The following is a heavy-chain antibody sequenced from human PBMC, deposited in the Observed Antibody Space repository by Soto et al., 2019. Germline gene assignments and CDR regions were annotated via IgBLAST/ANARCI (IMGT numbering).Heavy chain of an antibody. D-gene: IGHD3-9*01. CDR3: ARDKKGILTCYPFDY. CDR1: GYTFTSYG. Sequence: GASVKVSCKASGYTFTSYGISWVRQAPGQGLEWMGWISAYNGNTNYAQKLQGRVTMTTDTSTSTAYMELRSLRSDDTAVYYCARDKKGILTCYPFDYWGQGTLVTVSS. J-gene: IGHJ4*02. V-gene: IGHV1-18*01. CDR2: ISAYNGNT.